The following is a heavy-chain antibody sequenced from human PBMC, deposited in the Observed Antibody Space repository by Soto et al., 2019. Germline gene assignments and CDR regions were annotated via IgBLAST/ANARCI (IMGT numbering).Heavy chain of an antibody. Sequence: EVQLVESGGGLVQPGGSLRLSCTASGFTFSSYWMHWVRQALGKGLVWVSHINSDGSTTNYADSVKGRFTISRDNAKNTLYLQMNSLRAEDTAVYYCAKDRSSGAYNWFDPWGQGILVTVSS. CDR1: GFTFSSYW. CDR3: AKDRSSGAYNWFDP. J-gene: IGHJ5*02. CDR2: INSDGSTT. V-gene: IGHV3-74*01. D-gene: IGHD6-19*01.